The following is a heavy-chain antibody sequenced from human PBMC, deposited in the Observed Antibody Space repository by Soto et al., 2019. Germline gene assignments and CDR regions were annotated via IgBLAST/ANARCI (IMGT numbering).Heavy chain of an antibody. V-gene: IGHV3-23*01. CDR2: ISGSGGST. Sequence: EVQLLESGGGLVQPGGSLRLSCAASGITFSSYAMSWVRQAPGKGLEWVSAISGSGGSTYYADSVKGRFTISRDNSKNTLYLQMNSLRAEDTAVYYFAKDRGGDYPTIYGDYWGQGTLVTVSS. CDR3: AKDRGGDYPTIYGDY. CDR1: GITFSSYA. J-gene: IGHJ4*02. D-gene: IGHD4-17*01.